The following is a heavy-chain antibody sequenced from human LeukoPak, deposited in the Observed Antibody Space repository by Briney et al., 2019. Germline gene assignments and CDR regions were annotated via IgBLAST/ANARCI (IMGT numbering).Heavy chain of an antibody. CDR2: ISDXGVNT. J-gene: IGHJ4*02. CDR3: AKAGWRQNFFDY. V-gene: IGHV3-23*01. CDR1: GXXXXXAW. Sequence: GGSLRLSCAAXGXXXXXAWXXXXXXAXGXXLXXVXXISDXGVNTYYADSVKGRFTISRDNSKNRLYLQMNSLRAEDXAVYYCAKAGWRQNFFDYWGQGTLVTVSS. D-gene: IGHD3-9*01.